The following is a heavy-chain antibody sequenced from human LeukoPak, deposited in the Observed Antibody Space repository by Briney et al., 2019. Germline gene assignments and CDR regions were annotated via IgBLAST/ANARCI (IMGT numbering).Heavy chain of an antibody. CDR3: ARRLHYYDSSGYYDY. J-gene: IGHJ4*02. CDR1: GGSISSGGYS. CDR2: IYHSGST. Sequence: PSQTPSLTCAVSGGSISSGGYSWSWIRQPPGKGLEWIGYIYHSGSTYYNPSLKSRVTISVDRSKNQFSLKLSSVTAADTAVYYCARRLHYYDSSGYYDYWGQGTLVTVSS. D-gene: IGHD3-22*01. V-gene: IGHV4-30-2*01.